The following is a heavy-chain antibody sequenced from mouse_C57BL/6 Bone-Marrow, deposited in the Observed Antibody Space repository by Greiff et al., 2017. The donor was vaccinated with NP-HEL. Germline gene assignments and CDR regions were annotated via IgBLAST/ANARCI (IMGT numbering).Heavy chain of an antibody. CDR2: IDPSDSYT. Sequence: VKLQQPGAELVMPGASVKLSCKASGYTFTSYWMHWVKQRPGQGLEWIGEIDPSDSYTNYNQKFKGKSTLTVDKSSSTAYMQLSSLTSEDSAVYYCAREKTTVVDYFDYWGQGTTLTVSS. J-gene: IGHJ2*01. V-gene: IGHV1-69*01. D-gene: IGHD1-1*01. CDR1: GYTFTSYW. CDR3: AREKTTVVDYFDY.